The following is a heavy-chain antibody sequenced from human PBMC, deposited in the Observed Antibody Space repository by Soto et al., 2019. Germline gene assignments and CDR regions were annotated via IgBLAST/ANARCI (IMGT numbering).Heavy chain of an antibody. D-gene: IGHD4-17*01. Sequence: SETLSLTCAVYGGSFSGYYWSWIRQPPGKGLEWIGEINHSGSTNYNPSLKSRVTISVDTSKNQFSLKLSSVTAADTAVYYCARGPTTVTDDYYYGMDVWGQGNTVTVSS. J-gene: IGHJ6*02. CDR2: INHSGST. V-gene: IGHV4-34*01. CDR3: ARGPTTVTDDYYYGMDV. CDR1: GGSFSGYY.